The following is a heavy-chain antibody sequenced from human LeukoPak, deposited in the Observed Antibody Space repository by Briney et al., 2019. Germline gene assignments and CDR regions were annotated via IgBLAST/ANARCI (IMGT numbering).Heavy chain of an antibody. Sequence: GGSLRLSCAASGFTFNNYAMNGVRQAPGKGLEWVSSSSGGGETTYYADSAKGRFTISRDNSQNTLYLQMNGLRAEDTAVYYCARDYADYVGYFFFDYWGQGTLVTVSS. CDR2: SSGGGETT. D-gene: IGHD4-17*01. CDR3: ARDYADYVGYFFFDY. J-gene: IGHJ4*02. CDR1: GFTFNNYA. V-gene: IGHV3-23*01.